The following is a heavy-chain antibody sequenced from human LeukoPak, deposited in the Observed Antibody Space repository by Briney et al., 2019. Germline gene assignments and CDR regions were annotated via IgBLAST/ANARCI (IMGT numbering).Heavy chain of an antibody. D-gene: IGHD1-26*01. CDR3: ARVMSKPLLYYYYGMDV. CDR1: GYTFTSYD. CDR2: MNPNSGNT. V-gene: IGHV1-8*01. Sequence: ASVKVSCKASGYTFTSYDINWVRQATGQGLEWMGWMNPNSGNTGYAQKFQGRVTMTRNTSISTAYVELSSLRSEDTAVYYCARVMSKPLLYYYYGMDVWGQGTTVTVSS. J-gene: IGHJ6*02.